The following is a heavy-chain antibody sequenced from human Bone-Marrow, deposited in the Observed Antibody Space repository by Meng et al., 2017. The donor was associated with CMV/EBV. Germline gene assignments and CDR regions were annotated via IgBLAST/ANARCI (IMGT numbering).Heavy chain of an antibody. V-gene: IGHV3-30*04. CDR2: ISYDGSRE. CDR3: ARDVYNFWSGSYYGLDV. J-gene: IGHJ6*02. CDR1: GFTFSNYE. Sequence: GESLKISCAASGFTFSNYEMHWVRQAPGEGLEWVTFISYDGSREYYADSVRGRFTISRDNAKNSLYLQMNSLRAEDTAVYYCARDVYNFWSGSYYGLDVWGQGTTVTVYS. D-gene: IGHD3-3*01.